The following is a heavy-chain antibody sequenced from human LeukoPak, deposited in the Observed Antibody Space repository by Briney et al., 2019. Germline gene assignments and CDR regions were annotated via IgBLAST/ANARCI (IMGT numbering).Heavy chain of an antibody. D-gene: IGHD3-3*01. Sequence: ASVKVSCKASEYTFTDYYIHWVRQAPGQGLEWMGRINPNSGVTRYAQKFQGRVTMTGDTSISTAYMELSRLTSDDTAVYYCARDSRFLDASTDYVPWYFDLWGRGTLVTVSS. J-gene: IGHJ2*01. CDR3: ARDSRFLDASTDYVPWYFDL. CDR1: EYTFTDYY. CDR2: INPNSGVT. V-gene: IGHV1-2*06.